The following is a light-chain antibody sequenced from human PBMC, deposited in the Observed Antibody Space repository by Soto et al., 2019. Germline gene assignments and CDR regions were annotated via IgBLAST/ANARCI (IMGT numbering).Light chain of an antibody. CDR1: QSVSSN. Sequence: EIVLTQSPATLSVSPGERATLSCRASQSVSSNLAWYQQKPGQAPRLLIYGASTRATGIPARFSGSGSGTEVTLTISSLQSEDLAVYYCQQYDNWPPYTFGQGTKLESK. CDR2: GAS. CDR3: QQYDNWPPYT. J-gene: IGKJ2*01. V-gene: IGKV3-15*01.